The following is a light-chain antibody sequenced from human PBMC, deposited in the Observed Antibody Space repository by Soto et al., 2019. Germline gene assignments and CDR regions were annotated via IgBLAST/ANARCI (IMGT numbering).Light chain of an antibody. CDR3: QQYDSSPRT. V-gene: IGKV3-20*01. CDR1: QSLSSSS. Sequence: EIWFTQDPGTPAMSPGERSPLPFRASQSLSSSSLAWYQQKPGQAPRLLISGASSRAADIPDRFSGSGSGTDFTLTINRLEPEDFAVYYCQQYDSSPRTFGQGTKVDIK. J-gene: IGKJ1*01. CDR2: GAS.